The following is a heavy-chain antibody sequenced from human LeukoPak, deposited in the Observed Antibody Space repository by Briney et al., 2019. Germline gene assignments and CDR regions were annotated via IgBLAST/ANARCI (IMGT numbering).Heavy chain of an antibody. CDR2: ISGSGGST. CDR3: AKALNYYDSSGSYYGNDY. Sequence: GGPLRLSCAASGFTFSSYAMSWVRQAPGKGLEWVSGISGSGGSTYYADSVKGRFTISRDNSRKTLYLQMSSLRAEDTAVYYCAKALNYYDSSGSYYGNDYWGQGTLVTVSS. V-gene: IGHV3-23*01. D-gene: IGHD3-22*01. J-gene: IGHJ4*02. CDR1: GFTFSSYA.